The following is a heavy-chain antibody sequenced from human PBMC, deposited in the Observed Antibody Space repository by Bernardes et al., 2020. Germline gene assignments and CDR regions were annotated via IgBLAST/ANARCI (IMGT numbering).Heavy chain of an antibody. Sequence: SGPTLVQPTQTLTLPCTFSGFSLSTSGVGVGWIRQPPGKALEWLALIYWDDDKRYSPSLKSRLTITKDTSKNQVVLTMTNMDPVDTATYYCAHSSLSITICGATNRKKIGSFDYWGQGTLVTVSS. CDR1: GFSLSTSGVG. J-gene: IGHJ4*02. CDR3: AHSSLSITICGATNRKKIGSFDY. V-gene: IGHV2-5*02. CDR2: IYWDDDK. D-gene: IGHD3-3*01.